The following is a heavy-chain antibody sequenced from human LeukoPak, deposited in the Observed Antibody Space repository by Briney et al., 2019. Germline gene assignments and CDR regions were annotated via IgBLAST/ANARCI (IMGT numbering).Heavy chain of an antibody. CDR3: ARFGVDYDMDV. CDR1: GGSISGHY. CDR2: IHYSGRP. J-gene: IGHJ6*02. V-gene: IGHV4-59*11. Sequence: SETLSLTCTVSGGSISGHYWTWIRQPPGKGLEWIGQIHYSGRPDYNPSLKSRVTISVDTSKNQLSLKVTSVTGADTAVYYCARFGVDYDMDVWGQGTTITVSS. D-gene: IGHD3-16*01.